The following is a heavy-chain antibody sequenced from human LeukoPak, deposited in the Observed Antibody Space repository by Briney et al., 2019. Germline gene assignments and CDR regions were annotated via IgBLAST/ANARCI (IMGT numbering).Heavy chain of an antibody. Sequence: PSETLSLTCAVYGGSFSGYYWSWIRQPPGKGLEWIGEINYSGSTNYNPSLKSRVTISVDTSKNQFSLKLSSVTAADTAVYYCARGPGYCSGGSCYEGGYWGQGTLVTVSS. CDR3: ARGPGYCSGGSCYEGGY. CDR2: INYSGST. J-gene: IGHJ4*02. D-gene: IGHD2-15*01. V-gene: IGHV4-34*01. CDR1: GGSFSGYY.